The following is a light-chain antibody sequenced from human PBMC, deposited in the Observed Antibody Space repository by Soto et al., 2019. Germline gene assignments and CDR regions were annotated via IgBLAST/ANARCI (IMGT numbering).Light chain of an antibody. CDR3: SSYAGSNNYV. CDR1: SSDVGGYNY. Sequence: QSALTQPPSASGSPGQSVTISCTGTSSDVGGYNYVSWYQRHPGKAPKLMIFEVTKRPSGVPDRFSGSKSGNTASLTVSGLPAEDESDYYCSSYAGSNNYVFGAGTKLTVL. J-gene: IGLJ1*01. CDR2: EVT. V-gene: IGLV2-8*01.